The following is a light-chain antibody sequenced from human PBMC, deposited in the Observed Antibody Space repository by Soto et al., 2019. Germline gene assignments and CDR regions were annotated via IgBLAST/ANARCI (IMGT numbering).Light chain of an antibody. V-gene: IGKV4-1*01. Sequence: DIVMTQSPDSLAVSLGEGATINCKSSQSVLYTPNNNNYLAWFQQKPGQPPKLLIYWASTRESGAPDRFSGSGSGTDFTLTISSVEAEDVAVYYCHQYARDPFTFGQGTKLEIK. CDR3: HQYARDPFT. CDR2: WAS. CDR1: QSVLYTPNNNNY. J-gene: IGKJ2*01.